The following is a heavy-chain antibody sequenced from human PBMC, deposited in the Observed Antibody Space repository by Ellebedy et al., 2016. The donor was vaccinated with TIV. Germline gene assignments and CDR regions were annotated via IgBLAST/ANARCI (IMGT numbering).Heavy chain of an antibody. CDR1: GFTVSSNY. J-gene: IGHJ4*02. V-gene: IGHV3-30-3*01. Sequence: GESLKISCAASGFTVSSNYMSWVRQAPGKGLEWVAVISYDGSNKYYADSVKGRFTISRDNSKNTLYLQMNSLRVEDTAVYYCARWPSGDAPLDYWGQGTLVTVSS. CDR2: ISYDGSNK. D-gene: IGHD4-17*01. CDR3: ARWPSGDAPLDY.